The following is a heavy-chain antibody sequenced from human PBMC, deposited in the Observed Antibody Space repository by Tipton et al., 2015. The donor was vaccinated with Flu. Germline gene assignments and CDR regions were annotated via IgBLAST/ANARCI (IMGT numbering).Heavy chain of an antibody. CDR1: GFTFSSYG. V-gene: IGHV3-33*06. J-gene: IGHJ4*02. CDR2: IWYDGSNK. Sequence: QLVQSGGGVVQPGRSLRLFCAASGFTFSSYGMHWVRQAPGKGLEWVAVIWYDGSNKYYADSVKGRFTISRDNSKNTLYLQMNSLRAEGTAVYYCAKARPGYSSGWYSGFDYWGQGTLVTVSS. CDR3: AKARPGYSSGWYSGFDY. D-gene: IGHD6-19*01.